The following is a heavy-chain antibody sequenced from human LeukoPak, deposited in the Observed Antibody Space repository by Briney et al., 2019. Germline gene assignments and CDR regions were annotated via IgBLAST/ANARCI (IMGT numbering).Heavy chain of an antibody. CDR2: IYYSGST. CDR3: ARLGYYYGMDV. J-gene: IGHJ6*02. CDR1: GGSISSYY. V-gene: IGHV4-59*08. Sequence: SETLSLTCTVSGGSISSYYWSWIRQPPGKGLEWIGYIYYSGSTNYNPSLKSRVPISVDTSKDQFSLKLSSVTAADTAVYYCARLGYYYGMDVWGQGTTVTVSS.